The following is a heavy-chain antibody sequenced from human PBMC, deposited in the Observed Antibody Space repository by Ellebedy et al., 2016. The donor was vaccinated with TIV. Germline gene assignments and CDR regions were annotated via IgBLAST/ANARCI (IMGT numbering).Heavy chain of an antibody. CDR2: IFHSGST. J-gene: IGHJ3*02. CDR1: GGSISSYY. CDR3: ATQGVIRDPDAFDI. Sequence: GSLRLXCTVSGGSISSYYWSWIRQPPGKGLEWIGYIFHSGSTNYSPSLKSRVTISVDTSKKQFSLKLNSVTAADTAVYYCATQGVIRDPDAFDIWGQGTMVTVSS. D-gene: IGHD3-22*01. V-gene: IGHV4-59*01.